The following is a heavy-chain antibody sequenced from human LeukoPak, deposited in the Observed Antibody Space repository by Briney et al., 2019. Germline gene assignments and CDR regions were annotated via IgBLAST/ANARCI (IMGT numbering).Heavy chain of an antibody. CDR3: ARDPSTVTTSDAFDI. CDR1: GGTFSSYA. V-gene: IGHV1-69*01. D-gene: IGHD4-17*01. J-gene: IGHJ3*02. CDR2: IIPIFGTA. Sequence: SVKVSCKASGGTFSSYAISWVRQAPGQGLEWMGGIIPIFGTANYAQKFQGRVTITADESTSTARMELSSLRSEDTAVYYCARDPSTVTTSDAFDIWGQGTMVTVSS.